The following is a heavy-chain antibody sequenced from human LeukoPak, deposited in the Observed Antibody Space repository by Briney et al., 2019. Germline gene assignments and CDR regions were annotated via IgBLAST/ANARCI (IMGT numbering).Heavy chain of an antibody. CDR2: IIPIFGTA. CDR3: ARDDPPTGYYYYYYGMDV. CDR1: GYTFTSYY. J-gene: IGHJ6*02. Sequence: GASVKVSCKASGYTFTSYYMHWVRQAPGQGLEWMGGIIPIFGTANYAQKFQGRVTITADESTSTAYMELSSLRSEDTAVYYCARDDPPTGYYYYYYGMDVWGQGTTVTVSS. V-gene: IGHV1-69*13. D-gene: IGHD1-1*01.